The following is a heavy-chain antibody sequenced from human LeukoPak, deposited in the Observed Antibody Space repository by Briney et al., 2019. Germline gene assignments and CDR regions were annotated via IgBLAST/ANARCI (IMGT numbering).Heavy chain of an antibody. Sequence: GGSLRLXCAASGFTFSSYSMNWVRQAPGKGLEWVSSISSSSSYIYYADSVKGRFTISRDNAKNSLYLQMNSLRAEDTAVYYCAKGGLLHGFDYWGQGTLVTVSS. J-gene: IGHJ4*02. V-gene: IGHV3-21*01. CDR3: AKGGLLHGFDY. CDR2: ISSSSSYI. CDR1: GFTFSSYS. D-gene: IGHD2-15*01.